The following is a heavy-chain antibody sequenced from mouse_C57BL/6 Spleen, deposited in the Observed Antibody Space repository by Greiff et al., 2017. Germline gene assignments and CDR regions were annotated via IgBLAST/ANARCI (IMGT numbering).Heavy chain of an antibody. CDR2: ISDGGSYT. CDR3: ARDRWFYFDY. CDR1: GFTFSSYA. J-gene: IGHJ2*01. Sequence: EVQLVESGGGLVKPGGSLKLSCAASGFTFSSYAMSWVRQTPEKRLEWVATISDGGSYTYYPDNVKGRFTISRDNAKNNLYLQMSHLKSEDTAMYYCARDRWFYFDYWGQGTTLTVSS. V-gene: IGHV5-4*01. D-gene: IGHD1-1*02.